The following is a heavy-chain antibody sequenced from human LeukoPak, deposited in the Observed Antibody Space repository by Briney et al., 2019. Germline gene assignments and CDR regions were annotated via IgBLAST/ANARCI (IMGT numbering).Heavy chain of an antibody. Sequence: PGESLQISCQGSGYSFTSYWIGWVRQMPGKGLEWMGIIYPGDSDTRYSPSFQGQVTISADKSISTAYLQWSNLKASDTAMYYCARPTLYCSSTSCYVGAFDIWGQGTMVTVSS. CDR2: IYPGDSDT. V-gene: IGHV5-51*01. CDR1: GYSFTSYW. J-gene: IGHJ3*02. CDR3: ARPTLYCSSTSCYVGAFDI. D-gene: IGHD2-2*01.